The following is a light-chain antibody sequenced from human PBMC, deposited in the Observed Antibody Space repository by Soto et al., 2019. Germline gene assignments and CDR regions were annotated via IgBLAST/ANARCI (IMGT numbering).Light chain of an antibody. Sequence: QSVLTQPPSVSAAPGQKVTISCSGSTSNIGNNYVSWYQQLPGTAPKLLIYDNNKRPSGIPDRFSGSKSGTSATLGITGLQTGDEADYYCAVWDDSLNGWVFGGGTKLTVL. J-gene: IGLJ3*02. V-gene: IGLV1-51*01. CDR1: TSNIGNNY. CDR3: AVWDDSLNGWV. CDR2: DNN.